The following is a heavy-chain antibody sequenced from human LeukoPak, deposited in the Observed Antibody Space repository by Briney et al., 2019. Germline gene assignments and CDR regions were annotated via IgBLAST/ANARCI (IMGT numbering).Heavy chain of an antibody. V-gene: IGHV1-2*02. Sequence: GASVKVSCKASGYTFTGYYMHWVRQAPGQGLEWMGWINPNGGGTNYAQKFQGRVTMTRDTSISTAYMELSRLRSDDTAVYYCARALQNYYDFSPDYWGQGTLVTVSS. J-gene: IGHJ4*02. CDR2: INPNGGGT. D-gene: IGHD3-22*01. CDR3: ARALQNYYDFSPDY. CDR1: GYTFTGYY.